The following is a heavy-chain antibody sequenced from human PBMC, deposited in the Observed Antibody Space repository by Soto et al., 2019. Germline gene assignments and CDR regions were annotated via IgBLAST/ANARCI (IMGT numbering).Heavy chain of an antibody. CDR3: ARDLTNGLYYFDY. D-gene: IGHD2-8*01. CDR2: ISSSGSTI. V-gene: IGHV3-11*01. Sequence: GGSLRLSCAASGFTFSDYYMSWIRQAPGKGLEWVSYISSSGSTIYYADSVKGRFTISRDNAKNSLYLQMNSLRAEDTAVYYCARDLTNGLYYFDYWGQGTLVTVSS. CDR1: GFTFSDYY. J-gene: IGHJ4*02.